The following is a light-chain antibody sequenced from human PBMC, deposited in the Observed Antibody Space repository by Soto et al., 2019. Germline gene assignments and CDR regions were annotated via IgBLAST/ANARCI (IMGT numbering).Light chain of an antibody. CDR2: DAS. CDR3: CSYAGSFTWV. Sequence: QSALTQPRSVSGSPGQSVTISCIGTTGDVGAYNFVSWYQLHPGKAPKLMIYDASKRPSGVPDRFSASKSGNTASLTISGLQADDEADYYCCSYAGSFTWVFGGGTKLTVL. V-gene: IGLV2-11*01. J-gene: IGLJ3*02. CDR1: TGDVGAYNF.